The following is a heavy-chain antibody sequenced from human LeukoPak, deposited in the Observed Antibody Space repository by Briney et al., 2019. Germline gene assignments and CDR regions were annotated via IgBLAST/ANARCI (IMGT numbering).Heavy chain of an antibody. CDR1: GFTFSSYE. CDR2: ISSTGTTI. Sequence: TGGSLRLSCAASGFTFSSYEMNWVRQAPGKGLEWVAYISSTGTTISYADSVKGRFTISRDNTKNSLYLQMNSLRAEDTAVYYCARDERQNAFDLWGQGTMVTVSS. J-gene: IGHJ3*01. CDR3: ARDERQNAFDL. V-gene: IGHV3-48*03. D-gene: IGHD1-1*01.